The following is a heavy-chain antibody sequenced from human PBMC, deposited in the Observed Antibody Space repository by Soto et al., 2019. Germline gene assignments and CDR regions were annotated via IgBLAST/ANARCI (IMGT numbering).Heavy chain of an antibody. CDR1: GFTFSSYA. CDR3: AKDISPYYYDSSGSGTYGMDV. CDR2: ISGSGGST. Sequence: PGGSLRLSCAASGFTFSSYAMSWVRQAPGKGLEWVSAISGSGGSTYYADSVKGRFTISRDNSKNTLYLQMNSLRAEGTAVYYCAKDISPYYYDSSGSGTYGMDVWGQGTTVTVSS. V-gene: IGHV3-23*01. D-gene: IGHD3-22*01. J-gene: IGHJ6*02.